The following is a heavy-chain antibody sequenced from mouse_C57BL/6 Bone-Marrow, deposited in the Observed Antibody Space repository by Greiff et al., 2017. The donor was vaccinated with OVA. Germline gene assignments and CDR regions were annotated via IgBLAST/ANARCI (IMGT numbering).Heavy chain of an antibody. Sequence: QVQLQQSGAELARSGASVKLSCKASGYTFTSYGISWVKQRTGQCLEWIGEQYPRRGNTYYNEKFKGKATLTADKSSSTAYMELRSLTSEDPAVDFCARWDGFAHWGQGTLVTVSA. CDR2: QYPRRGNT. CDR1: GYTFTSYG. J-gene: IGHJ3*01. D-gene: IGHD4-1*01. CDR3: ARWDGFAH. V-gene: IGHV1-81*01.